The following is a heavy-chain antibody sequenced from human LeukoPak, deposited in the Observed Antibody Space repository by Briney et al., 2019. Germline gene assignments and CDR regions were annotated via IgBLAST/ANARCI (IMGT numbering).Heavy chain of an antibody. CDR3: ARDQQGCSSTSCFPPLDY. D-gene: IGHD2-2*01. J-gene: IGHJ4*02. CDR1: GFTFSDYF. CDR2: ISRSGTTI. Sequence: PGGSLRLSCTASGFTFSDYFMSWIRQAPGKGLEWISQISRSGTTIYYADSVKGRFTISRDNAKNSLYLQMNSLRAEDTAVYYCARDQQGCSSTSCFPPLDYWGQGTLVTVSS. V-gene: IGHV3-11*04.